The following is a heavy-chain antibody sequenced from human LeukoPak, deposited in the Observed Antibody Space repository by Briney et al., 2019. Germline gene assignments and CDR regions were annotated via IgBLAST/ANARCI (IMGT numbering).Heavy chain of an antibody. CDR2: INAGNGNT. D-gene: IGHD6-13*01. CDR3: AIDLRRVAAGLDY. Sequence: ASVKVSCKASGYTFTSYAMHWVRQAPGQRLEWMGWINAGNGNTKYSQKFQGRVTITRDTSASTAYMELSSLRSEDTAVYCCAIDLRRVAAGLDYWGQGTLVTVSS. V-gene: IGHV1-3*01. J-gene: IGHJ4*02. CDR1: GYTFTSYA.